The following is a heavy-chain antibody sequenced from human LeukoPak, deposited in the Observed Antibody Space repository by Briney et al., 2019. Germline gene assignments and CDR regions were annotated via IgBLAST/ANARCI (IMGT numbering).Heavy chain of an antibody. J-gene: IGHJ4*02. CDR3: ARHMPSKVVAATRVGY. Sequence: PSETLSLTCTVSGGSISSSSYYWGWIRQPPGKGLEWIGSIYYSGSTYYNPSLKSRVTISVDTSTNQFSLKLSSVSAANTAVYYCARHMPSKVVAATRVGYWGQGTLVTVSP. CDR1: GGSISSSSYY. CDR2: IYYSGST. D-gene: IGHD2-15*01. V-gene: IGHV4-39*01.